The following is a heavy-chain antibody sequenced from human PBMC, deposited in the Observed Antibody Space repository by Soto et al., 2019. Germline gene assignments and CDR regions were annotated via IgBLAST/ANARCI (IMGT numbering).Heavy chain of an antibody. CDR1: GYSISSGYY. CDR2: IYHSGST. J-gene: IGHJ6*02. V-gene: IGHV4-38-2*01. CDR3: ASRELAAAGPYYYYGMDV. Sequence: SETLSLTCAVSGYSISSGYYWGWIRQPPGKGLEWIGSIYHSGSTYYNPSLKSRVTISVDTSKNQFSLKLSSVTAADTAVYYCASRELAAAGPYYYYGMDVWGQGTTVTVS. D-gene: IGHD6-13*01.